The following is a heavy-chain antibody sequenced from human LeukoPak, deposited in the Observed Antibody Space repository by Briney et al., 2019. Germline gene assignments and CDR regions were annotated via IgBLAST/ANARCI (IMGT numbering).Heavy chain of an antibody. Sequence: AGGSLRLSCAASGFAFDDYGMSWVRQAPGKGLEWVSGINWNGGSTGYADSVKGRFTISRDNAKNSLYLQMNSLRAEDTALYYCASSDYYGSGSCDYWGQGTLVTVSS. CDR1: GFAFDDYG. D-gene: IGHD3-10*01. V-gene: IGHV3-20*04. J-gene: IGHJ4*02. CDR3: ASSDYYGSGSCDY. CDR2: INWNGGST.